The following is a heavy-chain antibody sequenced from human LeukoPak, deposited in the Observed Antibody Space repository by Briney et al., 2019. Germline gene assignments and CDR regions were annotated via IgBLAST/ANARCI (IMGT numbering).Heavy chain of an antibody. CDR2: ITGTGSNS. Sequence: PGGSLRLSCAASGFTFSSYAMSWVRQAPGKGLEWVSGITGTGSNSYYADSAKGRFTTSRDNSKNTLYLQMNSLRAEDAAVYYCAKGITGFDYWDRGALVTVSS. V-gene: IGHV3-23*01. J-gene: IGHJ4*02. CDR3: AKGITGFDY. D-gene: IGHD1-20*01. CDR1: GFTFSSYA.